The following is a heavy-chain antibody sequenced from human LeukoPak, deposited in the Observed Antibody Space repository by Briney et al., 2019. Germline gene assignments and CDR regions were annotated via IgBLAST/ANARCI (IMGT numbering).Heavy chain of an antibody. CDR2: ISGSSTTT. CDR1: RFTFSSYS. V-gene: IGHV3-48*01. D-gene: IGHD1-1*01. J-gene: IGHJ4*02. Sequence: GGSLRLSCAASRFTFSSYSMNWVRQAPGKGLEWISYISGSSTTTYYADSVKSRFTISRDNAKNSLYLQMNSLRAEDTAVYYCARDSGNWEARHFDYWGQGTLVAVSS. CDR3: ARDSGNWEARHFDY.